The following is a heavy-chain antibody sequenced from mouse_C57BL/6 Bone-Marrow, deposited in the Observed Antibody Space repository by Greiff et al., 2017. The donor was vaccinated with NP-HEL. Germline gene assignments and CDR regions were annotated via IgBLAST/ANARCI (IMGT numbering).Heavy chain of an antibody. CDR1: GFTFSSYA. D-gene: IGHD2-4*01. Sequence: EVKLVESGEGLVKPGGSLKLFCAASGFTFSSYAMSWVRQTPEKRLEWVAYISSGGDYIYYADTVKGRFTISRDNARNTLYLQMSSLKSEDTAMYYCTRVPLYYDYDGFAYWGQGTLVTVSA. J-gene: IGHJ3*01. CDR3: TRVPLYYDYDGFAY. V-gene: IGHV5-9-1*02. CDR2: ISSGGDYI.